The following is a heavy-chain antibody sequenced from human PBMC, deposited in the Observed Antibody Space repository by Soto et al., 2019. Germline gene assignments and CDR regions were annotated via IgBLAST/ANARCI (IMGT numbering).Heavy chain of an antibody. J-gene: IGHJ4*02. CDR1: GDSISNGYYT. D-gene: IGHD3-10*01. Sequence: QVQLQESGPGLVEPSQTLSLTCTVSGDSISNGYYTWSWFRQPPGKDLEWIGHIYNSVNTYSNPSLKSRVTISADTSKNQFSLKLSSVTAADTAVYYCARGPSGDKVDYWGQGTLVTVSS. V-gene: IGHV4-30-4*01. CDR2: IYNSVNT. CDR3: ARGPSGDKVDY.